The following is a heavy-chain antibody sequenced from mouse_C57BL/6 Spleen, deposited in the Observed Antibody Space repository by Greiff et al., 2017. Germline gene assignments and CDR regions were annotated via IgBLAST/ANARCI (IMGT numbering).Heavy chain of an antibody. CDR1: GYTFTDYY. V-gene: IGHV1-76*01. J-gene: IGHJ2*01. D-gene: IGHD2-5*01. Sequence: QVQLQQSGAELVRPGASVKLSCKASGYTFTDYYINWVKQRPGQGLEWIARIYPGSGNTYYNEKFKGKATLTAKKSSSTAYMQLSSLTSEDSAVYFCARGDSNYDYFDYWGQGTTLTVSS. CDR3: ARGDSNYDYFDY. CDR2: IYPGSGNT.